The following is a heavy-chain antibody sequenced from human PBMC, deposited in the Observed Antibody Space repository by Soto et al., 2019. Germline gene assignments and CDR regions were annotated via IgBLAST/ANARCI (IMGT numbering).Heavy chain of an antibody. D-gene: IGHD2-15*01. Sequence: SSVKVSCKASGGTFSSYAISWVRQAPGQGLEWMGGIIPIFGTANYAQKFQGRVTITADESTRTAYMELSSLRSEDTAVYYCARDTPDCSGGSCYPGGNWFDPWGQGTLVTVS. J-gene: IGHJ5*02. CDR3: ARDTPDCSGGSCYPGGNWFDP. V-gene: IGHV1-69*13. CDR1: GGTFSSYA. CDR2: IIPIFGTA.